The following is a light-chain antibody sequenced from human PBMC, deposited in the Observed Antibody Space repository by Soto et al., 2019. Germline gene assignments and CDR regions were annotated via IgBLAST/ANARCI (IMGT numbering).Light chain of an antibody. CDR3: QQYHSYSLS. CDR2: KAS. Sequence: DIQMTQSPSTLSTSLGDRVTITCRASQDNSNWLAWYHQKPGKAPKLLIYKASSLEIGVPSRFSGSGSGTEFTLTISSLQPDDSGTYYCQQYHSYSLSFGGGTKVAIK. CDR1: QDNSNW. J-gene: IGKJ4*01. V-gene: IGKV1-5*03.